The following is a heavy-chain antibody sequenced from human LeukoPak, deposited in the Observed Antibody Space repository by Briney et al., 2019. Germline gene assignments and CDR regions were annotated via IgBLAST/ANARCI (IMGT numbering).Heavy chain of an antibody. CDR2: ISSSSSII. Sequence: GGSLRLSCAVSGFTFSSYQMNWVRQAPGKGLEWVSYISSSSSIIYYTDSVKGRFTISRDNAKNSLYLQMNILRAEDTAVYYCARDRSRIQLWSPGYFDYWGQGTLVTVSS. CDR3: ARDRSRIQLWSPGYFDY. D-gene: IGHD5-18*01. J-gene: IGHJ4*02. CDR1: GFTFSSYQ. V-gene: IGHV3-48*03.